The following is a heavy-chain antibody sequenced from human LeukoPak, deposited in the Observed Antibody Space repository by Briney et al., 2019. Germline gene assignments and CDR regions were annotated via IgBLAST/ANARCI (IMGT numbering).Heavy chain of an antibody. CDR3: ARQRGNYGAFDI. J-gene: IGHJ3*02. Sequence: PSETLSLTCTVSGGSISSSSYYWGWIRQPPGKGLEWIGSIYYSGSTYYNPSLKSRVTISVDTSKNQFSLKLSSVTAADTAVYNCARQRGNYGAFDIWGQGTMVTVSS. CDR2: IYYSGST. V-gene: IGHV4-39*01. CDR1: GGSISSSSYY. D-gene: IGHD4-11*01.